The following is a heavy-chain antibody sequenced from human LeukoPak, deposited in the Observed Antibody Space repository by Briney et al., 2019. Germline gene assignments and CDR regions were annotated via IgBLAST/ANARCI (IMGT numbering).Heavy chain of an antibody. CDR1: GFTFSSYW. Sequence: PGGSLRLSCAASGFTFSSYWMSWVRQAPGKGLEWVANIKQDGSEKYYVDSVKGRFTISRDNAKNSLYLQMNSLRAEDTAVYYGARFVTRNLPGYLRTDYFDYWAREPWSPSPQ. CDR3: ARFVTRNLPGYLRTDYFDY. CDR2: IKQDGSEK. D-gene: IGHD3-9*01. V-gene: IGHV3-7*01. J-gene: IGHJ4*02.